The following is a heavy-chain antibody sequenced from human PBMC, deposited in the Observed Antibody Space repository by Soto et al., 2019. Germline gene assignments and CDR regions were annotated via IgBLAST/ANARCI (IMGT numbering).Heavy chain of an antibody. CDR1: GYTFTSYA. J-gene: IGHJ4*02. V-gene: IGHV1-3*01. CDR3: ARESETARYFDY. Sequence: ASVKVSCKASGYTFTSYAMHWVRQAPGQRLEWMGCINAGNGNTKYSQKFQGRVTITRDTSASTAYMELSSLRSEDTAVYYCARESETARYFDYWGQGTLVTVSS. CDR2: INAGNGNT. D-gene: IGHD5-18*01.